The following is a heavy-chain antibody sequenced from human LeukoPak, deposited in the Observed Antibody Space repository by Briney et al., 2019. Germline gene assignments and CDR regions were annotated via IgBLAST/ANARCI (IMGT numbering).Heavy chain of an antibody. CDR3: ARGRSIAARPGYFQH. V-gene: IGHV1-46*01. J-gene: IGHJ1*01. CDR1: GYTFTSYY. CDR2: INPSGGST. D-gene: IGHD6-6*01. Sequence: ASVKVSCKASGYTFTSYYMHWVRQAPGQGLEWMGIINPSGGSTSYAQKFQGRVTMTRDTSTSTVYMVLNSLRSEDTAVYYCARGRSIAARPGYFQHWGQGTLVTVSS.